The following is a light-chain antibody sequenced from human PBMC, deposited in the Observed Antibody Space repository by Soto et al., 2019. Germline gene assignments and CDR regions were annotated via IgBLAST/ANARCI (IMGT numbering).Light chain of an antibody. CDR1: QGISSY. J-gene: IGKJ1*01. V-gene: IGKV1-8*01. CDR3: QQYYSYPPT. CDR2: AAS. Sequence: AIRMTQSPSSFSASTGDRVTITCRASQGISSYLAWYQQKPGKAPKLLIYAASTLQSGVPSSFSVSGSGTDFTLTISCLQSEDFATYYCQQYYSYPPTVGQGTKVEIK.